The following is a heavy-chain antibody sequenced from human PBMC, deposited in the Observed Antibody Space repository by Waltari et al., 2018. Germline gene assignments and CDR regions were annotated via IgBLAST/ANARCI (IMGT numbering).Heavy chain of an antibody. D-gene: IGHD2-15*01. CDR3: ARTQYSATSYFDL. J-gene: IGHJ4*02. V-gene: IGHV3-7*03. Sequence: EVSLVESGGDLVQAGASLRLSCAASGFTFRDFWMTWVRQAPGKGLEWVANIKYDGSETYYVGSVRGRFTVSRDYLKNSVILQMNSLKAEDTAVYFCARTQYSATSYFDLWGQGTAVTVSS. CDR1: GFTFRDFW. CDR2: IKYDGSET.